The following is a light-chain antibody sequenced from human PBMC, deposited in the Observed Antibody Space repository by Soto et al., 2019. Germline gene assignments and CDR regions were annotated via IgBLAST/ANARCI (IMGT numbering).Light chain of an antibody. CDR2: AAS. CDR3: QQLNSYVFS. V-gene: IGKV1-9*01. Sequence: DIQLTQSPSFLSASVGDRVTITCRASQDVSRTLAWYQQKPGKAPKLLIYAASTLRSGVPSRFSRSGSKTESTLTISSLQPEDFATYHCQQLNSYVFSFGPGTKVDIK. CDR1: QDVSRT. J-gene: IGKJ3*01.